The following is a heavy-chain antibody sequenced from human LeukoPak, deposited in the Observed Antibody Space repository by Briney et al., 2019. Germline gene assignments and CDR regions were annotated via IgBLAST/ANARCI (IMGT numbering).Heavy chain of an antibody. D-gene: IGHD2-2*01. CDR1: GFTFSRSG. CDR2: IRDDGSTR. J-gene: IGHJ4*02. V-gene: IGHV3-30*02. CDR3: ARVYCSSTSCRHPLDY. Sequence: GGSRRLSCAASGFTFSRSGLHWVRQAPGKGLEWVAFIRDDGSTRYYADSVKGRFTISRDNSKNTLYLQMNSLRAEDTAVYYCARVYCSSTSCRHPLDYWGQGTLVTVSP.